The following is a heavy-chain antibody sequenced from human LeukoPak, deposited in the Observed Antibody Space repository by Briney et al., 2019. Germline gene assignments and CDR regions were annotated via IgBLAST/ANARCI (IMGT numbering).Heavy chain of an antibody. J-gene: IGHJ6*02. D-gene: IGHD2-21*02. Sequence: ASVKVSCKASGGTFSSYAISWVRQAPGQGLEWMGRIIPILGITNYAQKFQGRVTITADKSTSTAYMELSSLRSEDTAVYYCARGVCGGDCYLRDYYYYGMDVWGQGTTVTVSS. CDR3: ARGVCGGDCYLRDYYYYGMDV. CDR1: GGTFSSYA. V-gene: IGHV1-69*04. CDR2: IIPILGIT.